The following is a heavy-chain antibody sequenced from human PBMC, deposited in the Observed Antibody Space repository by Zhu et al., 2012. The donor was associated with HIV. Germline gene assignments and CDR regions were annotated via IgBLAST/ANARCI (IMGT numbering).Heavy chain of an antibody. V-gene: IGHV4-34*01. CDR1: GGSFSGYY. J-gene: IGHJ4*02. Sequence: QVQLQQWGAGLLKPSETLSLTCAVYGGSFSGYYWSWIRQPPGKGLEWIGEINHSGSTNYNPSLKSRVTISVDTSKNQFSLKLSSVTAADTAVYYCARPXTYYYDSSGYTYFDYWGQGTLVHRLL. D-gene: IGHD3-22*01. CDR2: INHSGST. CDR3: ARPXTYYYDSSGYTYFDY.